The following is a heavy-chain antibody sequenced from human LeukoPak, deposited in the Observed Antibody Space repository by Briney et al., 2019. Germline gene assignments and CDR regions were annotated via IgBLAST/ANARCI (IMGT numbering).Heavy chain of an antibody. CDR3: AKSYCGGDCYFLYDY. Sequence: GGSLRLSCAASGFTFSSYAMSWVRQAPGKGLEWVSAISGSGGSTYYADSVKGRFTISRDNSKNTLYLQMNSLRAEGTAVYYCAKSYCGGDCYFLYDYWGQGTLVTVSS. J-gene: IGHJ4*02. V-gene: IGHV3-23*01. D-gene: IGHD2-21*02. CDR1: GFTFSSYA. CDR2: ISGSGGST.